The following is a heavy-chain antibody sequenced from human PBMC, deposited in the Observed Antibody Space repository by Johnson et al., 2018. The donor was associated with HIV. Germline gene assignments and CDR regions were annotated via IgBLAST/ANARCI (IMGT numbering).Heavy chain of an antibody. Sequence: VQLVETGGDLIQPGGSLRLSCAASGFTVSSNYMTWVRQAPGKGLEWVSVIYSGGSTYYADSVKGRFTISRDNSKNTLYLQMNSLRAEDTAVYYCAREMAATNAWALDIWGQGTMVTVSS. D-gene: IGHD5-24*01. CDR1: GFTVSSNY. CDR3: AREMAATNAWALDI. V-gene: IGHV3-53*02. CDR2: IYSGGST. J-gene: IGHJ3*02.